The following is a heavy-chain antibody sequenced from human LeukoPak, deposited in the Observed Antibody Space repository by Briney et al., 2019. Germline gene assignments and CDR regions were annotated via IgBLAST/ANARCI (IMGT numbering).Heavy chain of an antibody. Sequence: PGGSLRLSCAASGIIFSNYWMHWVRQAPGKWLVWVSRINRDVSSTSYADSVKGRFTISRDNAKNTLDLQMNRLRAEGTAVYYCARGGGYSYGSFDYWGQGTLVTVSS. J-gene: IGHJ4*02. CDR3: ARGGGYSYGSFDY. CDR2: INRDVSST. V-gene: IGHV3-74*01. CDR1: GIIFSNYW. D-gene: IGHD5-18*01.